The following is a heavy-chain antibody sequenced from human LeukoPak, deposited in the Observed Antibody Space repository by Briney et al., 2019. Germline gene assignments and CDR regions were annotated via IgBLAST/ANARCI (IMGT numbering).Heavy chain of an antibody. J-gene: IGHJ5*02. CDR2: IYYSGST. CDR3: ARVRCSSTSCYMNWFDP. CDR1: GGSMNDYY. V-gene: IGHV4-59*01. D-gene: IGHD2-2*02. Sequence: SETLSLTCTVSGGSMNDYYWTWIRQPPGKGLEWIGYIYYSGSTNYNPSLKSRVTISVDTSKNQFSLKLSSVTAADTAVYYCARVRCSSTSCYMNWFDPWGRGTLVTVSS.